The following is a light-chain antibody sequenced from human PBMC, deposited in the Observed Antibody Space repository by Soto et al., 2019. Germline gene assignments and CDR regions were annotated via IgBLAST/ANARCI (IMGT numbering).Light chain of an antibody. CDR2: KAS. CDR3: QQYNSYPWT. V-gene: IGKV1-5*03. J-gene: IGKJ1*01. Sequence: DIQMTQSPSTLSASVGDRVTITCRASQSISSWLAWYQQKPGKAPKLLIYKASSLESGGPSRFSGSGSGTEFTLTSSSLQPDDFATYYCQQYNSYPWTFGQGTKVDIK. CDR1: QSISSW.